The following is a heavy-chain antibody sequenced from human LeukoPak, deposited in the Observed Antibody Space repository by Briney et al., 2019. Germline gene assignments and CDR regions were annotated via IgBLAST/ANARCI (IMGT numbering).Heavy chain of an antibody. CDR3: ARRRGLWFGESDLGY. J-gene: IGHJ4*02. D-gene: IGHD3-10*01. CDR1: GGSFSGYY. V-gene: IGHV4-34*01. Sequence: SETLSLTCAVYGGSFSGYYWSWIRQPPGKGLEWIGEINHSGSTNYNPSLKSRVTISVDTSKNQFSLKLSSVTAADTAVYYCARRRGLWFGESDLGYWGQGTLVTASS. CDR2: INHSGST.